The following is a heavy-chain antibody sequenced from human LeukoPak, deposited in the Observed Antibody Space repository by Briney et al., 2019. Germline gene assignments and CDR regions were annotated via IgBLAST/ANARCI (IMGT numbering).Heavy chain of an antibody. Sequence: SETLSLTCTVSGASINNYDWSWIRRPAGKGLEWIGRVYVSGSTYYNDSLRSRVTMSVDTSKNQLSLKLSSVTAADTAVYYCAREIYGSGSFYFDYWGQGTLATVSS. CDR2: VYVSGST. D-gene: IGHD3-10*01. CDR3: AREIYGSGSFYFDY. J-gene: IGHJ4*02. V-gene: IGHV4-4*07. CDR1: GASINNYD.